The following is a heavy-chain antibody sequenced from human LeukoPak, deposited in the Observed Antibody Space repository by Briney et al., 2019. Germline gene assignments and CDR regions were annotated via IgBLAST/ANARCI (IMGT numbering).Heavy chain of an antibody. J-gene: IGHJ4*02. CDR2: FSGSGDRT. Sequence: GGSLRLSCVASGFTFSSYAMSWVRQAPGKGLEWVSGFSGSGDRTEYADSVKGRFTISRDNSKNTLYLQMDSLRAEDTAVYYCAKDPACYYHGSGSCNYWGQGTLVTVSS. D-gene: IGHD3-10*01. CDR1: GFTFSSYA. V-gene: IGHV3-23*01. CDR3: AKDPACYYHGSGSCNY.